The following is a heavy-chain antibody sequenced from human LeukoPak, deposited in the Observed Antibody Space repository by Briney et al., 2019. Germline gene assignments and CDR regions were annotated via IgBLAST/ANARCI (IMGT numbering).Heavy chain of an antibody. J-gene: IGHJ5*02. CDR3: VRLVKRYNWFDP. V-gene: IGHV3-30*02. CDR2: IRYDGSNK. D-gene: IGHD3-9*01. Sequence: GGSLRLSCAASGFTFSSYGMHWVRQAPGKGLEWVAFIRYDGSNKYYADSVKGRFTISRDNSKNTLYLQMNSLRAEDTAVYYCVRLVKRYNWFDPWGQGTLVTVSS. CDR1: GFTFSSYG.